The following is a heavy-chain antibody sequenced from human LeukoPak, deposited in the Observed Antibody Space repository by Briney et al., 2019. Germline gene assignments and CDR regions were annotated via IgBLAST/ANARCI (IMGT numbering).Heavy chain of an antibody. J-gene: IGHJ4*02. D-gene: IGHD2-2*01. Sequence: SGGSLRLSCAASGFTFSSYGMHWVRQAPGKGLEWVAVISYDGSNKYYADSVKGRFTISRDNSKNTLYLQMNSLRAEDTAVYYCAKDAGYCSSTSCWQDYWGQGTLVTVSS. CDR1: GFTFSSYG. CDR2: ISYDGSNK. V-gene: IGHV3-30*18. CDR3: AKDAGYCSSTSCWQDY.